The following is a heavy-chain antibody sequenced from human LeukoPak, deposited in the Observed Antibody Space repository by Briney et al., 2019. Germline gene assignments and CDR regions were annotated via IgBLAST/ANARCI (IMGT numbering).Heavy chain of an antibody. Sequence: SETLPLTCTVSGGSISSGSYYWSWIRQPSGKGLEWPGRIYTSGSTNYNPSLKSRVTISVDTSKNQFSLKLSSVTAADTAVYYCARDSEDDFWSGYHYMDVWGKGTTVTVSS. J-gene: IGHJ6*03. CDR1: GGSISSGSYY. CDR2: IYTSGST. D-gene: IGHD3-3*01. V-gene: IGHV4-61*02. CDR3: ARDSEDDFWSGYHYMDV.